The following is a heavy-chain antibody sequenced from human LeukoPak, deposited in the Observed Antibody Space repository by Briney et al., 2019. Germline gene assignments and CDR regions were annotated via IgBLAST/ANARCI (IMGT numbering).Heavy chain of an antibody. CDR3: ARGFRGDNFDY. V-gene: IGHV4-59*08. J-gene: IGHJ4*02. Sequence: SETLSLTCTVSGGSISSYYWSWIRQPPGKGLEWIGYIYYSGNSNSNPSLKSRVTISVDTSKNQFSLKLSSVTAADTAVYFCARGFRGDNFDYWGQGTPVTVSS. CDR2: IYYSGNS. D-gene: IGHD7-27*01. CDR1: GGSISSYY.